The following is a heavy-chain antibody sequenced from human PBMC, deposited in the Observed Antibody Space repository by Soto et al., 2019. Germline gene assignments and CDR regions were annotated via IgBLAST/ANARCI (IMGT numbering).Heavy chain of an antibody. CDR3: ARQWGDYVCDY. CDR2: IYYSGST. Sequence: SETLSLTCAVSGGSISSGDYYWNWIRQPPGKGLEWIGHIYYSGSTYYNSSLKSRVTISLDTSKNQFSLKLSSVTAADTAVYYCARQWGDYVCDYWGQGTLVTVSS. V-gene: IGHV4-30-4*01. CDR1: GGSISSGDYY. J-gene: IGHJ4*02. D-gene: IGHD3-16*01.